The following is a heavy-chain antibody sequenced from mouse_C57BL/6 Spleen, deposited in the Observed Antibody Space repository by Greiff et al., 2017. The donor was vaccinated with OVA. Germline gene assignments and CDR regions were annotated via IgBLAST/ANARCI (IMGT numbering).Heavy chain of an antibody. CDR1: GYTFTSYW. Sequence: QVQLQQPGAELVKPGASVTLSCKASGYTFTSYWMHWVKQRPGQGLEWIGMIHPNSGSTNYNEKFKSKATLTVDKSSSTAYMQLSSLTSEDSAVYYCARSDGYSYAMDYWGQGTSVTVSS. J-gene: IGHJ4*01. CDR3: ARSDGYSYAMDY. D-gene: IGHD2-3*01. CDR2: IHPNSGST. V-gene: IGHV1-64*01.